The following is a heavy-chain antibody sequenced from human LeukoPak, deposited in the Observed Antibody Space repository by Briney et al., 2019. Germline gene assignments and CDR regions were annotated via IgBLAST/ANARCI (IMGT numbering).Heavy chain of an antibody. Sequence: PSETLSLTCIVAGGSTSTDDYYCSWIRQPAGKGLEWIGRIYTSGSTNYNPSLKSRVTMSVDTSKNQFSLKLTSVTAADTAVYYCARDAYYYDSSGSSVLDPWGQGTLVTVSS. CDR3: ARDAYYYDSSGSSVLDP. D-gene: IGHD3-22*01. J-gene: IGHJ5*02. V-gene: IGHV4-61*02. CDR2: IYTSGST. CDR1: GGSTSTDDYY.